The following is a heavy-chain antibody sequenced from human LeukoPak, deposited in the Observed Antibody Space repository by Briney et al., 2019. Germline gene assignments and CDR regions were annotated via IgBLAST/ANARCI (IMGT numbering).Heavy chain of an antibody. J-gene: IGHJ4*02. CDR1: GGAFSSYD. D-gene: IGHD4-23*01. CDR2: ITPIFGTA. Sequence: SVTVSCKTSGGAFSSYDISWLRQAPGQGLEWMGGITPIFGTANYAQKFQGRVTITAVESMSTAYMELSSLRSGDTAVYYCARGWLAETTVVTPYNYWGQGTLVTVSS. CDR3: ARGWLAETTVVTPYNY. V-gene: IGHV1-69*13.